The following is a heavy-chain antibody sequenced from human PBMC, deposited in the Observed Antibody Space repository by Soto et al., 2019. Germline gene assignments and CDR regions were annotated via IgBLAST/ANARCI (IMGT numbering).Heavy chain of an antibody. J-gene: IGHJ4*02. CDR1: GFTFSTDS. CDR2: ISTSGATR. CDR3: ARFFGSGFDY. D-gene: IGHD6-19*01. V-gene: IGHV3-48*02. Sequence: EVQLVESGGGLVQPGGSLRLSCVASGFTFSTDSMNWVRQAPGKGLEWVAHISTSGATRYYADSVKGRFTISRDNAKISLYLQMDSLRNEDTAVYYCARFFGSGFDYWGQGTLVTVSS.